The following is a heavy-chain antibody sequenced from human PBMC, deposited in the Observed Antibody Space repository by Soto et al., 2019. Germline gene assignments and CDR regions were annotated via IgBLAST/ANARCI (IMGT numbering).Heavy chain of an antibody. Sequence: QVQLVQSGAEVKKPGASVKVSCKVSGGTFNIRWVRQAPGQGREWMGGIIPVIDTANYARKLQGRVVISADRATNIVYMEMMSLTLEDTAVYYCARGSGADAFDIWGQGTMVTVSS. D-gene: IGHD7-27*01. CDR1: GGTFN. CDR2: IIPVIDTA. V-gene: IGHV1-69*06. J-gene: IGHJ3*02. CDR3: ARGSGADAFDI.